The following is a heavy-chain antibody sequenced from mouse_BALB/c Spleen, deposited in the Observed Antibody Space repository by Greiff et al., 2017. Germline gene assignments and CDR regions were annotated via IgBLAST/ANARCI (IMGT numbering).Heavy chain of an antibody. CDR3: TSAYYGNPWFAY. V-gene: IGHV1S127*01. CDR1: GYTFTSYW. CDR2: IDPSDSYT. Sequence: QVQLQQSGAELVKPGASVKMSCKASGYTFTSYWMHWVKQRPGQGLEWIGTIDPSDSYTSYNQKFKGKATLTVDTSSSTAYMQLSSLTSEDSAVYYCTSAYYGNPWFAYWGQGTLVTVSA. D-gene: IGHD2-10*01. J-gene: IGHJ3*01.